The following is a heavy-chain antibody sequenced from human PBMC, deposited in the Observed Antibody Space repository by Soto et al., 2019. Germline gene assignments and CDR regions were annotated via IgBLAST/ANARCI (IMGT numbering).Heavy chain of an antibody. J-gene: IGHJ4*02. Sequence: PSETLSLTCAVSGGSISSGGYFWSWIRQPPGKGLEWIGYIYHSGSTYYNPSLKSRVTISVDRSKNQFSLNLTSVTAADTAVYYCAAGGGLPRYYWGQGTLVTVSS. CDR3: AAGGGLPRYY. CDR2: IYHSGST. D-gene: IGHD5-12*01. CDR1: GGSISSGGYF. V-gene: IGHV4-30-2*01.